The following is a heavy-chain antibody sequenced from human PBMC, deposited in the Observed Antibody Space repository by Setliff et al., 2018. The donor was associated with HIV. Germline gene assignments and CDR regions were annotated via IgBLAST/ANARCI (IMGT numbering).Heavy chain of an antibody. V-gene: IGHV5-51*01. D-gene: IGHD5-18*01. CDR2: IYPGDSDT. Sequence: PGESLKISCKGSGYSFTSYWIGWVRQMPGEGLEWMGIIYPGDSDTRYSPSFQGQVTISADKSISTAYLQWSSLKASDTAMYYCARPRIQLWFSDAFDIWGQGTMVTVSS. CDR1: GYSFTSYW. J-gene: IGHJ3*02. CDR3: ARPRIQLWFSDAFDI.